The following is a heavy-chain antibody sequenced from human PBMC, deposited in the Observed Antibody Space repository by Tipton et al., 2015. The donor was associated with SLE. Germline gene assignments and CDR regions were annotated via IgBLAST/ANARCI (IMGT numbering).Heavy chain of an antibody. D-gene: IGHD5-12*01. V-gene: IGHV4-39*07. CDR2: INYSGTT. Sequence: LRLSCTVSGGSISTSSYYWAWIRQPPGKGLECIENINYSGTTSYNPSLRSRVTMSVDTSQNQFSLQLHSVTVADTAVYYCARQGSGYDPFFDSWGQGTLVTVSS. J-gene: IGHJ4*02. CDR3: ARQGSGYDPFFDS. CDR1: GGSISTSSYY.